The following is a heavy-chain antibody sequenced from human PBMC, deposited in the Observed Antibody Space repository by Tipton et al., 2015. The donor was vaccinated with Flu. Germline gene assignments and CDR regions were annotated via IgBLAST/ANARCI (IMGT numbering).Heavy chain of an antibody. J-gene: IGHJ3*02. Sequence: LRLSCTVSGGSISSYYWSWIRQPPGKGLEWIGYIYYSGSTNYNPSLKSRVTISVDTSKNQFSLNLSSVTAADTAVYYCARDVGAFDIWGQGTMVTVSS. D-gene: IGHD2-15*01. CDR1: GGSISSYY. CDR3: ARDVGAFDI. V-gene: IGHV4-59*01. CDR2: IYYSGST.